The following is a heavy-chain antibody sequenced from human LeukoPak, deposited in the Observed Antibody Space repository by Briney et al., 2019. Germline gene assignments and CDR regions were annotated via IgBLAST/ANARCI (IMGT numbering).Heavy chain of an antibody. CDR3: ARSAPRYCSSTSCYGGLLEFDP. CDR1: GGSISSSNYY. D-gene: IGHD2-2*01. J-gene: IGHJ5*02. Sequence: SETLSLTCTVSGGSISSSNYYWGRIRQPPGKGLEWIGSIHYRGNTYYNPSLKSRVTISVDTSKNQFSLKLSSVTAADTAVYYCARSAPRYCSSTSCYGGLLEFDPWGQGTLVTVSS. CDR2: IHYRGNT. V-gene: IGHV4-39*01.